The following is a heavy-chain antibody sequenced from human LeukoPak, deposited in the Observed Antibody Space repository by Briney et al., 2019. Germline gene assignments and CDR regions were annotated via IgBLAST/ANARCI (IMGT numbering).Heavy chain of an antibody. D-gene: IGHD5/OR15-5a*01. CDR2: ISASSTSI. CDR3: ARDVFYAFDI. V-gene: IGHV3-21*01. J-gene: IGHJ3*02. Sequence: GGSLRLSCATSGFTFSDYTMNWVRQAPGKGLEWVSFISASSTSIYYADSVRGRFTISRDNAKNSLYLQMNSLRDEDTALYYCARDVFYAFDIWGLGTVVTVSS. CDR1: GFTFSDYT.